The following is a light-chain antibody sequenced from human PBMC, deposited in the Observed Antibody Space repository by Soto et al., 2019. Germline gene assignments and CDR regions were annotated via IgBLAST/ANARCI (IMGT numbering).Light chain of an antibody. J-gene: IGKJ1*01. Sequence: EIVLPQSPGTLSMSPGERATLSCRASQSISSNYLAWYQQKPGQAPRLLIYGASSRATGIPDRFSGSGSGTDFTLTISRLEAEDFAVYYCQQYGSSPRTFGQGTKVEFK. CDR2: GAS. V-gene: IGKV3-20*01. CDR1: QSISSNY. CDR3: QQYGSSPRT.